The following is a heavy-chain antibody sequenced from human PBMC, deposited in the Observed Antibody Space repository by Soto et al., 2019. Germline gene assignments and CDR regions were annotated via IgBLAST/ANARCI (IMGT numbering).Heavy chain of an antibody. Sequence: ESGGGVVRPGGSLRLSCAASGYTFDDYAMSWVRQAPGKGLEWVSGINWNGGSTGYADSVKGRFTISRDNAKNSLYLQMNSLRAEDTALYHCARGFDGIAVAGKEYFQHWGQGTLVTVSS. CDR2: INWNGGST. CDR1: GYTFDDYA. V-gene: IGHV3-20*01. CDR3: ARGFDGIAVAGKEYFQH. D-gene: IGHD6-19*01. J-gene: IGHJ1*01.